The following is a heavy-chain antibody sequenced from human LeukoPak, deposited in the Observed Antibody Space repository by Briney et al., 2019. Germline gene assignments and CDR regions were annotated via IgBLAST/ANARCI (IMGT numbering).Heavy chain of an antibody. CDR2: ISGSGGST. D-gene: IGHD3-3*01. J-gene: IGHJ4*02. CDR3: AKDITIFGVVSVAFNDY. V-gene: IGHV3-23*01. CDR1: GFTFSSYA. Sequence: GGSLRLSCAASGFTFSSYAMSWVRQAPGKGLEWVSAISGSGGSTYYADSVKGRFTISGDNSKNTLYLQMNSLRAEDTAVYYCAKDITIFGVVSVAFNDYWGQGTLITVSS.